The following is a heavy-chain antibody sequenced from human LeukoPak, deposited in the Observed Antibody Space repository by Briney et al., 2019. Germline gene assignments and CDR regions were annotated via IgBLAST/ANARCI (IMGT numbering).Heavy chain of an antibody. J-gene: IGHJ4*02. Sequence: PSETLSLTCTVSGGSISSYYWSWIRQPPGKGLEWIGSIYHSGSTYYNPSLKSRVTISVDTSKNQFSLKLSSVTAADTAVYYCARNPHPYGDYVDYWGQGTLVTVSS. CDR1: GGSISSYY. CDR3: ARNPHPYGDYVDY. D-gene: IGHD4-17*01. CDR2: IYHSGST. V-gene: IGHV4-59*08.